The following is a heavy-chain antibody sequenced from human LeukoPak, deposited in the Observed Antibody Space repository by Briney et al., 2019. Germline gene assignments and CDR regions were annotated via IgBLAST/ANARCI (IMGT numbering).Heavy chain of an antibody. D-gene: IGHD2-2*01. V-gene: IGHV3-21*01. CDR3: ARTRAPSNGRVLYYMDV. CDR2: IISISSHI. J-gene: IGHJ6*03. CDR1: GFTFSSYS. Sequence: GGSLRLSCAASGFTFSSYSMNWVRQAPGKGLEWVASIISISSHIYYADSVKGRFTISRDNAKNSLYLQMNSLRAEDTAVYYCARTRAPSNGRVLYYMDVWGKGTTVAVSS.